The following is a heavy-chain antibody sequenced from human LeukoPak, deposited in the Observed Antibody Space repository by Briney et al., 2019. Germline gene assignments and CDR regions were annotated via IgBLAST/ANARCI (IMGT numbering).Heavy chain of an antibody. CDR1: GGSISSYY. Sequence: KTSGTLSLTCTVSGGSISSYYWSWIRQPARKGLEWIGRIYTSGSTNYNPSLKSRVTMSVDTSKNQFSLKLSSVTAADTAVYYCARVMTTVTIPRTYYYYYYMDVWGKGTTVTVSS. CDR3: ARVMTTVTIPRTYYYYYYMDV. D-gene: IGHD4-11*01. CDR2: IYTSGST. V-gene: IGHV4-4*07. J-gene: IGHJ6*03.